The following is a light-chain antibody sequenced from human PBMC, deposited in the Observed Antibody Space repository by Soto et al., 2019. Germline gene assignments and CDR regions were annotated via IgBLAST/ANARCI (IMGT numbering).Light chain of an antibody. CDR3: QQYNNWPIT. V-gene: IGKV3-11*01. CDR2: DAS. Sequence: EIVLTQSPANLSLSPGERATLSCRASQSVSSYLAWYQQKPGQAPRLLIYDASNRATGIPARFSGSGSGTEFTLTISSLQSEDFAVYYCQQYNNWPITFGQGTRLEIK. J-gene: IGKJ5*01. CDR1: QSVSSY.